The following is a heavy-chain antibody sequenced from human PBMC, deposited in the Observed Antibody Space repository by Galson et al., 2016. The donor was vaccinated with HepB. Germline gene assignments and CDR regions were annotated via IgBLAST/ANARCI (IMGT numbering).Heavy chain of an antibody. Sequence: SVKVSCKASGGTFSSYVITWVRQTPGQGLECMGRITPILGAVNYPQKFQDRVTITADKSTTTTYLELSSLRSEDTAVYYCARGHREQWLPTGNDYWGQGTLVTVSS. D-gene: IGHD6-19*01. J-gene: IGHJ4*02. CDR1: GGTFSSYV. CDR2: ITPILGAV. V-gene: IGHV1-69*04. CDR3: ARGHREQWLPTGNDY.